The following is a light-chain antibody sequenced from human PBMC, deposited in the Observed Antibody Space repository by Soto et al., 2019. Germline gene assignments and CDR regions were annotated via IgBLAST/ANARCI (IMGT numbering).Light chain of an antibody. CDR1: QVISND. CDR2: TGS. J-gene: IGKJ1*01. Sequence: DIQMTQSPSSLSASVGDRVTITCRPSQVISNDLVWYQQKPGKAPKRLMYTGSSLESGVPSGFSGTGSGTEFTLTITSLQAEDFATYYCVHHNTYPLEFGQGTKL. CDR3: VHHNTYPLE. V-gene: IGKV1-17*01.